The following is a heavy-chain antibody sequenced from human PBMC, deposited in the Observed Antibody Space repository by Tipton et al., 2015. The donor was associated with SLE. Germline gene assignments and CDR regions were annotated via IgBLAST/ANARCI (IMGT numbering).Heavy chain of an antibody. CDR3: ARDRGSGWFDFDY. CDR1: GFTVSSNY. D-gene: IGHD6-19*01. CDR2: IYSGGST. Sequence: SLRLSCAASGFTVSSNYMSWVRQAPGKGLEWVSVIYSGGSTYYADSVKGRFAISRDNSKNTLYLQMNSLRAEDTAVYYCARDRGSGWFDFDYWGQGPLVTVSS. V-gene: IGHV3-53*05. J-gene: IGHJ4*02.